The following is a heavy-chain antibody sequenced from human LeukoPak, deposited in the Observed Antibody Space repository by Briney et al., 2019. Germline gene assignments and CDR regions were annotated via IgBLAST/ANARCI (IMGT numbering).Heavy chain of an antibody. CDR1: GFTFSSYS. D-gene: IGHD5-12*01. CDR3: ARDWSRLPAAFDI. Sequence: PGGSLRLSCAASGFTFSSYSMNWVRQAPGKGLVWVSRISDDGTTTNYADSVKGRFTFSRDNAKNTLYLQMNSLRAEDTAVYYCARDWSRLPAAFDIWGQGTMVTVSS. CDR2: ISDDGTTT. J-gene: IGHJ3*02. V-gene: IGHV3-74*01.